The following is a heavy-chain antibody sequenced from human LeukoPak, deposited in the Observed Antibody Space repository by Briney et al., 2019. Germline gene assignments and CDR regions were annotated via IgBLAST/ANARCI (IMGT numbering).Heavy chain of an antibody. D-gene: IGHD6-13*01. J-gene: IGHJ4*02. CDR3: AIFPVGIAAAGTLY. V-gene: IGHV4-34*01. CDR1: GGSISGDY. CDR2: INHSGST. Sequence: PSETLSLTCTVSGGSISGDYWSWIRQPAGTGLEWIGEINHSGSTNYNPSLKSRVTISVDTSQNQFSLKLSSVTAADTAVYYCAIFPVGIAAAGTLYWGQGTLVTVSS.